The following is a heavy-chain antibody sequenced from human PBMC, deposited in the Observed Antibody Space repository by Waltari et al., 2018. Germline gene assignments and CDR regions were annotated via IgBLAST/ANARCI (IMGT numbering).Heavy chain of an antibody. J-gene: IGHJ4*02. V-gene: IGHV3-30*01. CDR3: ARGDYGDYD. D-gene: IGHD4-17*01. CDR1: GLTFSSPA. CDR2: ISSDGRNK. Sequence: QVQLVESGGGVVQPGRSLSLPLAALGLTFSSPALHWVRQAPGKGLEWGAVISSDGRNKYYVDSVKGRFTISRDNSKNTLYLQMNSLRAEDTAVYYCARGDYGDYDWGQGTLVTVSS.